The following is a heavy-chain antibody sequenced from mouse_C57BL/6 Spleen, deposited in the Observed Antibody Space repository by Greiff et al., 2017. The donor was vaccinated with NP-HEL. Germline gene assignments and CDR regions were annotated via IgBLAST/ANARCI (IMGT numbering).Heavy chain of an antibody. J-gene: IGHJ3*01. V-gene: IGHV1-42*01. D-gene: IGHD1-1*01. CDR3: YYYGSSYTWFAY. CDR1: GYSFTGYY. CDR2: INPSTGGT. Sequence: EVQLQQSGPELVKPGASVKISCKASGYSFTGYYMNWVKQSPEKSLEWIGEINPSTGGTTYNQKFKAKATLTVDKSSSTAYMQLKSLTSEDSEVYYCYYYGSSYTWFAYWGQGTLVTVSA.